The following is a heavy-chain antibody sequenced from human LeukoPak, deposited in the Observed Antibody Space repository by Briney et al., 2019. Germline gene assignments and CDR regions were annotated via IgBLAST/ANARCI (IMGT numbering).Heavy chain of an antibody. V-gene: IGHV5-51*01. CDR3: ARHPPGESMAMFDY. Sequence: KPGESLKISCKASGYSFSNYWIGWVRQVPGKGLEWMGIVYPRDSDTRYSPSFQGQVTISADKSISTAYLQWSSLKASDTAMYYCARHPPGESMAMFDYWGQGTLVTVSS. CDR2: VYPRDSDT. CDR1: GYSFSNYW. J-gene: IGHJ4*02. D-gene: IGHD2/OR15-2a*01.